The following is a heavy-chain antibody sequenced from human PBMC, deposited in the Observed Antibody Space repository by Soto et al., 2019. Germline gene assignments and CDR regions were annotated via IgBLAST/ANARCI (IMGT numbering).Heavy chain of an antibody. CDR2: ISSSAYTI. CDR3: ARDKEAWLAGNQPFDY. V-gene: IGHV3-48*03. D-gene: IGHD6-19*01. J-gene: IGHJ4*02. Sequence: PGGSLRLTCAASGFTFSSYEMNWVRQAPGKGLEWVSYISSSAYTIYYADSVKGRFTISRDNAKNSLYLQMNSLRAEDTAIYHCARDKEAWLAGNQPFDYWGQGTLVTVSS. CDR1: GFTFSSYE.